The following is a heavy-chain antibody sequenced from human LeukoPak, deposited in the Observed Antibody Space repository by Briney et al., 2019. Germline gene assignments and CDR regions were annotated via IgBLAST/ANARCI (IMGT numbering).Heavy chain of an antibody. CDR1: GGSISSSSYY. J-gene: IGHJ4*02. CDR3: AKLELFTY. Sequence: ETSETLSLTCTVSGGSISSSSYYWGWIRQPPGKGLEWIGSIYYSGSTYYNPSLKSRVTISVDTSKSQFSLKLSSVTAADTAVYYCAKLELFTYWGQGTLVTVSS. CDR2: IYYSGST. V-gene: IGHV4-39*01. D-gene: IGHD1-7*01.